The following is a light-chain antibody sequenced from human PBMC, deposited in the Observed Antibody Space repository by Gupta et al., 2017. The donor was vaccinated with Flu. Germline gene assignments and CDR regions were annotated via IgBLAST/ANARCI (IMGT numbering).Light chain of an antibody. CDR2: VESSGNY. Sequence: QPVVTQSSSASASLGSSVNLPCILRSVPRTYTVAWHQQQQGKAPRYLMKVESSGNYNKGSGVPDRFSGSSSRADRFLTISNLQAEDEADYYCETWDNQIGVFGGGTKLTVL. CDR3: ETWDNQIGV. V-gene: IGLV4-60*03. J-gene: IGLJ2*01. CDR1: SVPRTYT.